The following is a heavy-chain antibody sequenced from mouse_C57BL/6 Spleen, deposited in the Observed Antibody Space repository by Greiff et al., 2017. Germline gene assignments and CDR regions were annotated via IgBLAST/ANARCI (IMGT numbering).Heavy chain of an antibody. D-gene: IGHD2-4*01. Sequence: QVQLQQSGAELVKPGASVKLSCKASGYTFTSYWMHWVKQRPGQGLEWIGMIHPNSGSTNYNEKFKSKATLTVDKSSSTAYMQLSSLTSEDSAVYYCAREMDYGFDYWGQGTTLTVSS. V-gene: IGHV1-64*01. CDR3: AREMDYGFDY. J-gene: IGHJ2*01. CDR2: IHPNSGST. CDR1: GYTFTSYW.